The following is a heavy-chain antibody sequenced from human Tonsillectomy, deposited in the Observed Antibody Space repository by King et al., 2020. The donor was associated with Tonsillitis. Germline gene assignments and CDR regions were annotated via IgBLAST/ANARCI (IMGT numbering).Heavy chain of an antibody. CDR1: GGSISSSSYY. CDR2: ISYSGST. J-gene: IGHJ4*02. Sequence: QLQESGPGLVKPSETLSLTCTVSGGSISSSSYYWGWIRQPPGKGLEWSGSISYSGSTYSNPSLKSRVTISVDTSKNQFSLKLSSVTAADTAVYYCAKWDGSSSPYDTPMVALDYWGQGTLVSVSS. V-gene: IGHV4-39*01. D-gene: IGHD5-18*01. CDR3: AKWDGSSSPYDTPMVALDY.